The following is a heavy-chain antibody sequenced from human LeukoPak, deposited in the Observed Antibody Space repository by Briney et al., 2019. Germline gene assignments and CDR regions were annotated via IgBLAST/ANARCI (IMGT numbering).Heavy chain of an antibody. J-gene: IGHJ4*02. CDR2: IDSDGSDT. Sequence: GSLRLSCAASGFTFSSSWMYWVRQAPGKGLVWVSRIDSDGSDTTYADSVKGRFTISRDNAKNTVYLQMNSLRAEDTAVYYCARAGYNWEHDYWGQGTLVTVSS. V-gene: IGHV3-74*01. D-gene: IGHD5-24*01. CDR3: ARAGYNWEHDY. CDR1: GFTFSSSW.